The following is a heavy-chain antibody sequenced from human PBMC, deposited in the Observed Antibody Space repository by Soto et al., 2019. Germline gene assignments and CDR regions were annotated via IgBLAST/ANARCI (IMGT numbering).Heavy chain of an antibody. V-gene: IGHV3-48*02. J-gene: IGHJ4*02. CDR2: ISSSSSTI. CDR3: ARDANPGYSSGWYLAFDY. Sequence: HPGGSLRLSCAASGFTFSSYSMNWVRQAPGKGLEWVSYISSSSSTIYYADSVKGRFTISRDNAKNSLYLQMNSLRDEDTAVYYCARDANPGYSSGWYLAFDYWGQGTLVTVSS. CDR1: GFTFSSYS. D-gene: IGHD6-19*01.